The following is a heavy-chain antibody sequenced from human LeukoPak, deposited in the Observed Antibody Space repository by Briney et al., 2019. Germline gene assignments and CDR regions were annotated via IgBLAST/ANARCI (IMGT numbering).Heavy chain of an antibody. D-gene: IGHD6-19*01. CDR2: IYTTGST. CDR3: ARHIAVAGKAGFDY. J-gene: IGHJ4*02. V-gene: IGHV4-4*07. Sequence: SETLSLTCTVSGGSISSYYWTWIRQPAGKGLEWIGRIYTTGSTNYNPSLNSRVTMSVDTSKNQFSLKLSSVTAADTAVYYCARHIAVAGKAGFDYWGQGTLVTVSS. CDR1: GGSISSYY.